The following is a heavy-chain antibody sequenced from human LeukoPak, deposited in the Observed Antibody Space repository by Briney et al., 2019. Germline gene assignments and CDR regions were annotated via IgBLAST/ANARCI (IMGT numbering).Heavy chain of an antibody. V-gene: IGHV3-30*02. CDR2: IRYDGSSK. J-gene: IGHJ3*02. D-gene: IGHD3-3*01. CDR3: AKDRSEFWSGYYDAFDM. CDR1: GFSFSLFG. Sequence: PGGSLRLSCAASGFSFSLFGMDWVRQAPGKGLERVAFIRYDGSSKHYADSVKGRFTISRDNSKNTLYLQMNSLRPEDTALYYCAKDRSEFWSGYYDAFDMWGQGTMVTVSS.